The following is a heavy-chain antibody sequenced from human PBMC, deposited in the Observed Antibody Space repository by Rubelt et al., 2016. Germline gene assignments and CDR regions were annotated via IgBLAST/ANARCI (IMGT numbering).Heavy chain of an antibody. D-gene: IGHD4-17*01. Sequence: GGSLRLSCAASGFTFSSYAMSWVRQAPGKGLEWVSAISGSGGSTYYADSVKGRFTISRDNSKNTLYLQMNSLRAEDTAVYYCAKGLRMGYYYGMDVWGQGTTVTVSS. J-gene: IGHJ6*02. CDR2: ISGSGGST. CDR1: GFTFSSYA. V-gene: IGHV3-23*01. CDR3: AKGLRMGYYYGMDV.